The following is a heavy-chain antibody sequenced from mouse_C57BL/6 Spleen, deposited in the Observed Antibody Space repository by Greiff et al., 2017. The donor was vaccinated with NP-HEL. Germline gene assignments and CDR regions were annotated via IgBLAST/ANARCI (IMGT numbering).Heavy chain of an antibody. CDR2: INTNNGGT. CDR3: ARWDYYGKLFY. D-gene: IGHD1-1*01. CDR1: GYTFTDYN. Sequence: EVQVQQSGPELVKPGASVKIPCKASGYTFTDYNMDWVKQSHGKSLEWIGDINTNNGGTNYKQTFKGKSTLTVDKSYSTAYMELRSLTSEDTAVYYGARWDYYGKLFYWGQGTTLTVSS. V-gene: IGHV1-18*01. J-gene: IGHJ2*01.